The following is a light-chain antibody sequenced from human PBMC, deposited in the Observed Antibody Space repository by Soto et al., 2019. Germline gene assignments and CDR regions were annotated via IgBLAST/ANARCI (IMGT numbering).Light chain of an antibody. CDR3: QQYNSF. J-gene: IGKJ2*01. Sequence: DMQMTQSPSTLSASVGDRVTITCRASQNISRWLAGYQQRPGKAHKLLMYDASTLERGVPPRFSGSGSGTEFTLTISSLQPDDSATYYCQQYNSFFGQGTKLEIK. CDR1: QNISRW. V-gene: IGKV1-5*01. CDR2: DAS.